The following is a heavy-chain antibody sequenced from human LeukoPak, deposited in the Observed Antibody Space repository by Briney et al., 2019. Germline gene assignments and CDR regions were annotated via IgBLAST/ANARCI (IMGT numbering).Heavy chain of an antibody. D-gene: IGHD5-24*01. CDR2: ISGSGGST. CDR1: GFTFSSHA. CDR3: AKDRDGYNSPFDY. J-gene: IGHJ4*02. Sequence: PGGSLRLSCAASGFTFSSHALSWVRQAPGKGLEWVSAISGSGGSTYYADSVKGRFTISRDNSKNTLYLQMNSLRAEDTAVYYCAKDRDGYNSPFDYWGQGTLVTVSS. V-gene: IGHV3-23*01.